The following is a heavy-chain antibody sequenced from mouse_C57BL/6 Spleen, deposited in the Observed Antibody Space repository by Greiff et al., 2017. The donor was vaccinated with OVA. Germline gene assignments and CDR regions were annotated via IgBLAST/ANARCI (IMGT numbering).Heavy chain of an antibody. Sequence: VQLQQPGAELVRPGSSVKLSCKASGYTFTSYWMDWVKQRPGQGLEWIGNIYPSDSETHYNQKFKDKATLTVDKSSRTSYMQRSSLTSEDSAVYYCARWATTVEDYWGQGTTLTVSS. CDR1: GYTFTSYW. D-gene: IGHD1-1*01. J-gene: IGHJ2*01. CDR2: IYPSDSET. CDR3: ARWATTVEDY. V-gene: IGHV1-61*01.